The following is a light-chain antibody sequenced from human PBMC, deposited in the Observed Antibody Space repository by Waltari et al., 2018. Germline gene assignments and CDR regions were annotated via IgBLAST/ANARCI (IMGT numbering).Light chain of an antibody. V-gene: IGLV6-57*02. CDR3: QSYDRSNRHVV. CDR1: WGRIAVHS. J-gene: IGLJ2*01. CDR2: EGN. Sequence: NLMLTQPHSVEESPERTVPLSCAGCWGRIAVHSMLRTHPRPGTAPPTVHYEGNHRPSGVPDRSSGSIDSSSSSASLTISGLKPEDEADYYCQSYDRSNRHVVFGGGTKLTVL.